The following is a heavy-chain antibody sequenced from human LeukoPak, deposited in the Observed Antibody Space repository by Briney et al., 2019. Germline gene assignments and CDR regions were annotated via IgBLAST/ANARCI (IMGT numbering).Heavy chain of an antibody. Sequence: ASVKVSCKGSGYTFTAYYMDWVRQAPGQGLEWMGRINPNSGGTNYAQKFQGRVTMTGDTSISTAYMDLSGLTSDDTAVYYCASGLGGNYPGNWGQGTQVTVSS. J-gene: IGHJ4*02. CDR3: ASGLGGNYPGN. V-gene: IGHV1-2*02. CDR1: GYTFTAYY. D-gene: IGHD2-21*01. CDR2: INPNSGGT.